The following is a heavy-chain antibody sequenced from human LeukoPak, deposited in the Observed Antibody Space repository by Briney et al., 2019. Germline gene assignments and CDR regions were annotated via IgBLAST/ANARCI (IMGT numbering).Heavy chain of an antibody. CDR1: GGSISSSSYF. D-gene: IGHD3-3*01. Sequence: SETLSLTCSVSGGSISSSSYFWGWIRQPPGKGLEWIGSIYYSGSTYSNPSLKSRVTISVDTSKSQFSLKLSSVTAADTAVYYCARAILTASGSVWYFDLWGRGTLVTVSS. CDR3: ARAILTASGSVWYFDL. V-gene: IGHV4-39*01. J-gene: IGHJ2*01. CDR2: IYYSGST.